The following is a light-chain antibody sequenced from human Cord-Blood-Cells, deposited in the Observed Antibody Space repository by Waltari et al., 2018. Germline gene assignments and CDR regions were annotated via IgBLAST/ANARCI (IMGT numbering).Light chain of an antibody. CDR1: SSDVGSYNL. Sequence: QSALTQPASVSGSPGQSITIPCPGTSSDVGSYNLVSCYHQHPGKAPKLMIYEVSKRPSGVSNRFSGSKSGNTASLTISGLQAEDEADYYCCSYAGSSTVFGGGTKLTVL. CDR2: EVS. CDR3: CSYAGSSTV. J-gene: IGLJ3*02. V-gene: IGLV2-23*02.